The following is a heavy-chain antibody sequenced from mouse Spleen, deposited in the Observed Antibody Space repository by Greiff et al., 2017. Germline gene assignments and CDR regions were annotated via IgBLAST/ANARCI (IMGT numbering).Heavy chain of an antibody. J-gene: IGHJ1*01. CDR3: ANIYYGNDWYFDV. CDR2: INPSTGYT. D-gene: IGHD2-1*01. CDR1: GYTFTSYW. V-gene: IGHV1-7*01. Sequence: VKLVESGAELAKPGASVKMSCKASGYTFTSYWMHWVKQRPGQGLEWIGYINPSTGYTEYNQKFKDKATLTADKSSSTAYMQLSSLTSEDSAVYYCANIYYGNDWYFDVWGAGTTVTVSS.